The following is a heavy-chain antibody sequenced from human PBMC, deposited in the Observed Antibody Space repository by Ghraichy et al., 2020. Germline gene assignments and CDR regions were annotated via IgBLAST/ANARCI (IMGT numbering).Heavy chain of an antibody. CDR1: GFTFSSYS. Sequence: GESLNISCAASGFTFSSYSMNWVRQAPGKGLEWVSSISSSSSYIYYADSVKGRFTISRDNAKNSLYLQMNSLRAEDTAVYYCARDLGYCSGGSCYRTCDYWGQGTLVTVSS. CDR2: ISSSSSYI. J-gene: IGHJ4*02. D-gene: IGHD2-15*01. CDR3: ARDLGYCSGGSCYRTCDY. V-gene: IGHV3-21*01.